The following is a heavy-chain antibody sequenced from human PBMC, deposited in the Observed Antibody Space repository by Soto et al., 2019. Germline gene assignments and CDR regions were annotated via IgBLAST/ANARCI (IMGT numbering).Heavy chain of an antibody. CDR2: IGTAGDT. CDR3: ARSPPGGYHYYYGMDF. D-gene: IGHD3-22*01. Sequence: PGGSLRLSCAASGFTFSSYDMQWVRQATGKGLEWVSAIGTAGDTYYPGSVKGRFTISRENAKNSLYLQMNSLRAGDTAVYYCARSPPGGYHYYYGMDFWGQGTTVTVSS. CDR1: GFTFSSYD. V-gene: IGHV3-13*04. J-gene: IGHJ6*02.